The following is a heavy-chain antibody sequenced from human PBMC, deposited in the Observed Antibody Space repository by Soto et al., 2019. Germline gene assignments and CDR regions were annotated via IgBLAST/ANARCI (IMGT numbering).Heavy chain of an antibody. CDR1: GYTFTSYY. Sequence: ASVKVSCKASGYTFTSYYMHWVRHAPGQGLEWMGIINPSGGSTSYAQKFQGRVTMTRDTSTSTVYMELSSLRSEDTAVYYCARDLGYYDFWSAEGRYYYMAVWGKGTTVTVSS. D-gene: IGHD3-3*01. V-gene: IGHV1-46*03. CDR2: INPSGGST. J-gene: IGHJ6*03. CDR3: ARDLGYYDFWSAEGRYYYMAV.